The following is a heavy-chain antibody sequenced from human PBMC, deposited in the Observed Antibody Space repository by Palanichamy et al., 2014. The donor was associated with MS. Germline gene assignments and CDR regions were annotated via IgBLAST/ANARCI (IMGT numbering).Heavy chain of an antibody. V-gene: IGHV3-7*01. CDR1: GFTFSTYW. J-gene: IGHJ4*02. Sequence: EVQLVESGGGLVQPGGSLKLSCEVSGFTFSTYWMNWVRQAPGKGLEWVANIKKDGTETYYVDSVKGRFIISRDNAKNSLYLQMNNLRAEDTAVYYCARGPVWGTDWFFHFDSWGQGTRVTVSS. D-gene: IGHD3-9*01. CDR3: ARGPVWGTDWFFHFDS. CDR2: IKKDGTET.